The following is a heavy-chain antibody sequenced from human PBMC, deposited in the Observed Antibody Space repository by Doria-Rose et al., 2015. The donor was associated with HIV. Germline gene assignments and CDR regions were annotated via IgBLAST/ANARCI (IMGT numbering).Heavy chain of an antibody. CDR2: IFSDDER. V-gene: IGHV2-26*01. CDR3: ARIKSSRWYHKYYIDF. D-gene: IGHD6-13*01. Sequence: SGPVLVKPTETLTLTCTVSGVSLSSPGMGVSWIRQPPGKALEWLANIFSDDERSYKTSLKSRLTISRATSRSQVVITMTDMDPVDTATYYCARIKSSRWYHKYYIDFWGQGTLVIVSA. CDR1: GVSLSSPGMG. J-gene: IGHJ4*02.